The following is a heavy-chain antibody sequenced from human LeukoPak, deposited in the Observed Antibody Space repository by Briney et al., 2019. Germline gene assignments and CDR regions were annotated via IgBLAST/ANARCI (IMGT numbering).Heavy chain of an antibody. V-gene: IGHV2-5*02. CDR3: VHIRGSTPGSTDS. Sequence: SGPTLVNPAETLTLTCTFSGFSLTTSQVGVGWIRQPPGKALEWLAVIYWDDDKRYRPSLRSRLTITKDTSKNQVVLTMSYMDPEDTATYYFVHIRGSTPGSTDSWGQGTMVAVSS. CDR1: GFSLTTSQVG. D-gene: IGHD1-26*01. J-gene: IGHJ5*01. CDR2: IYWDDDK.